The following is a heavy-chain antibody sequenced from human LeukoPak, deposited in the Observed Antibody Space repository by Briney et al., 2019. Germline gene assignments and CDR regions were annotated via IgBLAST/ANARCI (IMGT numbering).Heavy chain of an antibody. D-gene: IGHD6-19*01. CDR3: TKDPDSSGFYYGSPSDY. CDR2: ISRGGENT. Sequence: GGSLRLSCAASGFAFTDYAMSWVRQAPGQGLEWLSLISRGGENTHYADSVKGRFTISRDNSKSTLFLQMNSLRAEDTAFYYCTKDPDSSGFYYGSPSDYWGQGTLVTVSS. J-gene: IGHJ4*02. CDR1: GFAFTDYA. V-gene: IGHV3-23*01.